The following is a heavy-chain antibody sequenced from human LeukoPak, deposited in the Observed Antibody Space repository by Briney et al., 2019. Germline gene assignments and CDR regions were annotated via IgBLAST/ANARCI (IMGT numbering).Heavy chain of an antibody. D-gene: IGHD3-16*01. J-gene: IGHJ2*01. Sequence: TLSLTCSVSGPSISSGYTNWIRQPPGKGLEWLGYTYYSGSTKYNPSLMSRVTRSVETSKKQSAQRQTSVPAADTAVYYCARGSHLDWYFDVWGRGTLVSVSS. V-gene: IGHV4-59*01. CDR2: TYYSGST. CDR1: GPSISSGY. CDR3: ARGSHLDWYFDV.